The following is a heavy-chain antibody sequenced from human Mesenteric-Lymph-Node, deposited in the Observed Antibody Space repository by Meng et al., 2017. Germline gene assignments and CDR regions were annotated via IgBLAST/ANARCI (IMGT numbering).Heavy chain of an antibody. V-gene: IGHV3-43D*03. CDR3: AKDEGRGYSMDV. J-gene: IGHJ6*02. CDR1: GFTFDDYA. Sequence: GESLKISCAASGFTFDDYAMHWVRQAPGKGLEWVSLISWDGGSTYYADSVKGRFTISRDNSKNSLYLQMNSLRAEDTALYYCAKDEGRGYSMDVWGQGTTVTVSS. CDR2: ISWDGGST. D-gene: IGHD1-26*01.